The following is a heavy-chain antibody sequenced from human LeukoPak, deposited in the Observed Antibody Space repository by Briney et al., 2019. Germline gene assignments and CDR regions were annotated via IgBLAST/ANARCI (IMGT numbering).Heavy chain of an antibody. CDR2: ISSSSTYI. Sequence: GSLRLSCAATGFTFSTYNINWVRQAPGKGLEWVSSISSSSTYIYYADSVKGRFTISRDNVKNSLYLQMNSLRAEDTAVYYCARDSPPEGMDVWGQGTTVTVSS. CDR3: ARDSPPEGMDV. V-gene: IGHV3-21*01. D-gene: IGHD1-14*01. CDR1: GFTFSTYN. J-gene: IGHJ6*02.